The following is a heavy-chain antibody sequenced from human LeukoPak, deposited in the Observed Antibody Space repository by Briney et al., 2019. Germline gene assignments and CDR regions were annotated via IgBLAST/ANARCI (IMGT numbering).Heavy chain of an antibody. CDR1: GFAVSSDY. V-gene: IGHV3-53*01. D-gene: IGHD3-22*01. Sequence: GGSLRLSCAASGFAVSSDYMSWVRQAPGKGLDWVSVIYSGCCTYYADSVRGRFTISRDTSENTVFLQMDSLTAEDTAVYYCARAHNYYDDSGRFYADSLSYGMDVWGQGTTVIVSS. J-gene: IGHJ6*02. CDR2: IYSGCCT. CDR3: ARAHNYYDDSGRFYADSLSYGMDV.